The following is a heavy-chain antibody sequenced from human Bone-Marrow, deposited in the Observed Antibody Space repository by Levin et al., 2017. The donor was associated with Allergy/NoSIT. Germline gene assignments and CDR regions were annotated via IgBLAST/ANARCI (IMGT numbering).Heavy chain of an antibody. V-gene: IGHV1-2*06. CDR2: INPNTGVP. J-gene: IGHJ6*02. CDR1: GSTFTELF. D-gene: IGHD5-24*01. Sequence: GGSLRLSCKASGSTFTELFIHWVRQAPGHGLEWMGRINPNTGVPEYSQEFQGRVTMSRDTSINTAYMEVSGLRSDDTAVYYCAILGEEMETYYFYTMDVWGQGTSVTVSS. CDR3: AILGEEMETYYFYTMDV.